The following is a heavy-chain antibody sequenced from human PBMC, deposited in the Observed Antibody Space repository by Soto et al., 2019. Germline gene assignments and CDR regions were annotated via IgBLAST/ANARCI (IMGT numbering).Heavy chain of an antibody. V-gene: IGHV3-30*03. CDR3: ATGWYCYTTRFCDH. CDR2: ISYDDNNK. Sequence: QVQLVESGGGVVQPGGSLRLSCAASGFTFSSYGMHWVRQAPGKGLQWVTIISYDDNNKVYTDSVKGRFTVSRDNSKNTLYLQMNGLRAEDTAIYYCATGWYCYTTRFCDHWGQGTLVAVSS. CDR1: GFTFSSYG. D-gene: IGHD2-21*01. J-gene: IGHJ4*02.